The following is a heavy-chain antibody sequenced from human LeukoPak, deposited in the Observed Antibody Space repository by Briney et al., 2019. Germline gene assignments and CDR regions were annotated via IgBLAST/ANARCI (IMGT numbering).Heavy chain of an antibody. D-gene: IGHD3-22*01. Sequence: SETLSLTCTVSGGSISSYYWSWIRQPAGRGLEWIGKINHSGSTNYNPSLKSRVTISVDTSKNQFSLKLSSVTAADTAVYYCAMPGGYYDSSGSPDAFDIWGQGTMVTVSS. J-gene: IGHJ3*02. CDR3: AMPGGYYDSSGSPDAFDI. CDR2: INHSGST. V-gene: IGHV4-34*01. CDR1: GGSISSYY.